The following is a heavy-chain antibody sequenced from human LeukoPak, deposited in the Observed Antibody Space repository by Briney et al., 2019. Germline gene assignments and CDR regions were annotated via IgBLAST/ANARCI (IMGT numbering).Heavy chain of an antibody. CDR2: TSSSDAGT. CDR1: GFTLSTYA. J-gene: IGHJ3*02. D-gene: IGHD3-3*01. V-gene: IGHV3-23*01. Sequence: GGSLRLSCAASGFTLSTYAMSWVRQTPGKGLEWVAATSSSDAGTYHADSVRGRFTISRDNSKNTLYLQMNSLRAEDAAVYYCATISEPTRAFDIWGQGTMVTVSS. CDR3: ATISEPTRAFDI.